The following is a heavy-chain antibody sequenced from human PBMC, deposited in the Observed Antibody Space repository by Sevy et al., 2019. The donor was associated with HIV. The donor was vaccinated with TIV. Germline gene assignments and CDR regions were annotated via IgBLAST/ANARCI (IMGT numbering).Heavy chain of an antibody. CDR2: IKTKTDYGTP. D-gene: IGHD4-17*01. CDR1: GFTISNAW. Sequence: GGSLRLSCAASGFTISNAWMNWVRQAPGKGLEWVGRIKTKTDYGTPDYAEPVKGSFTISREDSKNTLYRQMNSMQTEDTAMYYCTTAPRDYSTWFDPWGQGTLVTVSS. J-gene: IGHJ5*02. V-gene: IGHV3-15*07. CDR3: TTAPRDYSTWFDP.